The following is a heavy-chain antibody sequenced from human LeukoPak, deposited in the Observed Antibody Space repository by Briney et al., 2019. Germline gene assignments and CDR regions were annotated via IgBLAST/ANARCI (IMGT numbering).Heavy chain of an antibody. CDR1: GGSIGSGDYY. V-gene: IGHV4-30-2*01. CDR3: ARTPTYCGGDCYYFDP. D-gene: IGHD2-21*02. J-gene: IGHJ5*02. Sequence: SETLSLTCTVSGGSIGSGDYYWSWIRQPPGKGLEWIGYIHHTGSTYYNPSLKSRVTISVDRSKNQFSLKLSSVTAADTAIYFCARTPTYCGGDCYYFDPWGQGTLVTVSS. CDR2: IHHTGST.